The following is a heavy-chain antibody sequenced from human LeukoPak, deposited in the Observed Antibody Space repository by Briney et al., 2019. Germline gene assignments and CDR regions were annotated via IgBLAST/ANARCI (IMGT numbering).Heavy chain of an antibody. V-gene: IGHV4-30-2*01. D-gene: IGHD5-18*01. CDR2: IYHSGST. Sequence: SETLSLTCAVSGGSISSGGYSWSWIRQPPGKGLEWIGYIYHSGSTYYNPSLKSRVTISVDRSKNQFSLKLSSVTAADTAVYYCARGYGNPWGQGTLVTVSS. CDR3: ARGYGNP. CDR1: GGSISSGGYS. J-gene: IGHJ5*02.